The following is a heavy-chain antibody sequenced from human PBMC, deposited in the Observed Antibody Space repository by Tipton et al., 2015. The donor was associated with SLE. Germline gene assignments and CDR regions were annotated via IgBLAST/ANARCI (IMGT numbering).Heavy chain of an antibody. D-gene: IGHD2-2*01. V-gene: IGHV4-34*01. CDR1: SGSFSGYY. CDR3: AREGRYPYYYYYMDV. Sequence: TLSLTCAVYSGSFSGYYWSWIRQPPGKGLEWIGEINYSGSTNYNPSLKSRVTISEDTSKNQFSLKLSSVTAADTAVYYCAREGRYPYYYYYMDVWGKGTTVTVSS. CDR2: INYSGST. J-gene: IGHJ6*03.